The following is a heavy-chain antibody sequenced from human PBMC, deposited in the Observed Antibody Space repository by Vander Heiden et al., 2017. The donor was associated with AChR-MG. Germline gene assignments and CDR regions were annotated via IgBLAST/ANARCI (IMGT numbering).Heavy chain of an antibody. CDR3: ARDRRYSFDY. Sequence: EVQLVESGGGLVQPGGSPRPPRAASGCTFSSVWISWVRQGPEKELEWVANIKKHGSEKYEVDSEKGRFTISRDNAKNSLYLQMNSLRAEDTAVYYCARDRRYSFDYWGQGTLVTVSS. CDR2: IKKHGSEK. D-gene: IGHD1-26*01. V-gene: IGHV3-7*03. J-gene: IGHJ4*02. CDR1: GCTFSSVW.